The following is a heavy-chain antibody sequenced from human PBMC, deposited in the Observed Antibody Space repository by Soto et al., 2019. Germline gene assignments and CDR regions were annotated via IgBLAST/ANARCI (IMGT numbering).Heavy chain of an antibody. D-gene: IGHD3-22*01. CDR3: ARHGYYESSGYKYNCYAMDV. Sequence: EVQVVESGGGLVEVGGSLRLSCAASGFTFSHYEMNWVRQAPGKGLEWVSHITTSGSRIYYADSVKGRFTVSRDNAKNSLYLQMNSLRADDTAVYYCARHGYYESSGYKYNCYAMDVWGQGTTVTVSS. CDR1: GFTFSHYE. J-gene: IGHJ6*02. CDR2: ITTSGSRI. V-gene: IGHV3-48*03.